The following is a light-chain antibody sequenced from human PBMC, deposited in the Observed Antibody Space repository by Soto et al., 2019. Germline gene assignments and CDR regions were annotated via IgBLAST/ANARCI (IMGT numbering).Light chain of an antibody. CDR3: QQYNSYPMYT. CDR1: QSVSNN. V-gene: IGKV3D-15*01. CDR2: DAS. J-gene: IGKJ2*01. Sequence: EIVMTQSPATLSLSPGERPPPSCRPIQSVSNNYLAWYQQKPGQAPRLLIYDASTRATGIPARFSGSGSGTEFTLTISSLQPDDFATYYCQQYNSYPMYTFGQRSKADIK.